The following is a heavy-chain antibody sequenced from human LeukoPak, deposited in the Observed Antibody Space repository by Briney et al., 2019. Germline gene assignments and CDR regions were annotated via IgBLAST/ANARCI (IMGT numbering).Heavy chain of an antibody. Sequence: EASVKVSCKASGYTFTSYYMHWVRQAPGQGLEWMGIINPSSGSTSYAQKFQGRVTMTRDTSTSTVYMELSSLRSEDTAVYYCARKLWFGNLFDPWGQGTLVTVSS. CDR3: ARKLWFGNLFDP. CDR2: INPSSGST. CDR1: GYTFTSYY. D-gene: IGHD3-10*01. J-gene: IGHJ5*02. V-gene: IGHV1-46*01.